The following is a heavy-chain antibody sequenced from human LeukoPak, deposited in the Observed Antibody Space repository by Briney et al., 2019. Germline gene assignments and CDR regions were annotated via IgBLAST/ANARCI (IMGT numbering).Heavy chain of an antibody. V-gene: IGHV4-39*07. CDR2: IYYSGST. D-gene: IGHD3-10*01. CDR1: GGSISSSSYY. J-gene: IGHJ4*02. Sequence: SETLSLTCTVSGGSISSSSYYWGWIRQPPGKGLEWIGSIYYSGSTYYNPSLKSRVTISMDTSKNQFSLKLSSVTAADTAVYYCARDLTNYGSGSYDYWGQGTLVTVSS. CDR3: ARDLTNYGSGSYDY.